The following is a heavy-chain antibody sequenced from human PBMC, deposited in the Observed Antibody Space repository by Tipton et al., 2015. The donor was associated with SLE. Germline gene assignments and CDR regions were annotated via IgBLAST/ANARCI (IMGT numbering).Heavy chain of an antibody. CDR1: GYSISSDYY. V-gene: IGHV4-61*01. CDR2: IYYSGST. CDR3: ARGLLTGTTTGRFDL. J-gene: IGHJ2*01. D-gene: IGHD1-7*01. Sequence: TLSLTCAVSGYSISSDYYWTWIRQPPGKGLEWIGYIYYSGSTNYNPSLKSRVTISEDTSKNQFSLKLSSVTAADTAVYYCARGLLTGTTTGRFDLWGRGTLVTVSS.